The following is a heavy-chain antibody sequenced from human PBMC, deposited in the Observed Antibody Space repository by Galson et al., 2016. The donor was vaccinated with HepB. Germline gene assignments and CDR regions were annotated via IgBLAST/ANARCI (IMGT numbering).Heavy chain of an antibody. CDR1: GYSFSYYA. Sequence: SVKVSCKASGYSFSYYAMHWVRQAPGQRLEWMGWINAGNGDTKYSQKFQGRVTITRDTSASTAYMELSSLRFEDTAVYYCARDWGRSGSYCRYWGQGTLVTVSS. CDR2: INAGNGDT. J-gene: IGHJ4*02. D-gene: IGHD1-26*01. V-gene: IGHV1-3*01. CDR3: ARDWGRSGSYCRY.